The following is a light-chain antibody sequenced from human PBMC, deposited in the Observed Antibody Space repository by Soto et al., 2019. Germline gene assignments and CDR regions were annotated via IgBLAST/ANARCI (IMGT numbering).Light chain of an antibody. J-gene: IGLJ1*01. CDR2: DVS. V-gene: IGLV2-14*03. Sequence: QSALTQSASVSGSPGQSITISCTGTSSDVGGYNYVSWYQHHPDKAPKLMIYDVSNRPSGVSNRFSGSKSGNTASLTISGLQAEDEADYFCSSYTRSNTPRDVFGTGTKLTVL. CDR3: SSYTRSNTPRDV. CDR1: SSDVGGYNY.